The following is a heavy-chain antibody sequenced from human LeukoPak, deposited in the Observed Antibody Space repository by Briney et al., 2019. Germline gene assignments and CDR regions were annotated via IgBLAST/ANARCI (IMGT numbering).Heavy chain of an antibody. D-gene: IGHD3-16*01. CDR1: GFTFSSYG. CDR2: IWYDGSNK. CDR3: ARDGATGGGVDF. J-gene: IGHJ4*02. Sequence: LPGRSLRLSCAASGFTFSSYGMHWLRQAPGKGLEWVAVIWYDGSNKYYADSVKGRFTISRENSKTTLYLQMNRLRAEDTAVYYCARDGATGGGVDFWGQGTLVTVSS. V-gene: IGHV3-33*01.